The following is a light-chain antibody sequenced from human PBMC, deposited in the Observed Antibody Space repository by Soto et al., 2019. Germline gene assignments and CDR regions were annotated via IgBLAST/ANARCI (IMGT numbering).Light chain of an antibody. Sequence: QSVLTQPASVSGSPGQSITISCTGTSSDVGGYNYVSWYQQHPGEAPKLLIYDVSNRPSGASNRFSGSKSGNTASLTISGLQAEDEADYYCSSYTGSTTLHYVFGTGTKVTVL. J-gene: IGLJ1*01. CDR3: SSYTGSTTLHYV. V-gene: IGLV2-14*01. CDR1: SSDVGGYNY. CDR2: DVS.